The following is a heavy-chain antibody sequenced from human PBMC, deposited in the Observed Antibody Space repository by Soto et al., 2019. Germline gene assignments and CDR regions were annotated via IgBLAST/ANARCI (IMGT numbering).Heavy chain of an antibody. V-gene: IGHV3-21*04. CDR3: ARGSGGYDFLDY. CDR1: GFTFSSYS. J-gene: IGHJ4*02. CDR2: ISSSSSYI. Sequence: EVQLVESGGGLVKPGGSLRLSCAASGFTFSSYSMNWVRQAPGKGLEWVSSISSSSSYIYYVDSVKGRFTISRDNAKNSPYLQMNSLRAEDTAVYYRARGSGGYDFLDYWGQGSLVSVSS. D-gene: IGHD5-12*01.